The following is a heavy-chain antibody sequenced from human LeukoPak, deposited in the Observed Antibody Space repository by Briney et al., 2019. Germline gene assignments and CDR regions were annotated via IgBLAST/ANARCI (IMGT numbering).Heavy chain of an antibody. Sequence: GESLKISCKASGYSFTSYWIGWVRQMPGKGLEWMGIIYPGDSDTRYTPSFQDQVTISADKSISTAYLQWSSLEASDTAVYYCARQKDRLRDHWGQGTLVTVSS. CDR2: IYPGDSDT. CDR1: GYSFTSYW. V-gene: IGHV5-51*01. CDR3: ARQKDRLRDH. J-gene: IGHJ1*01. D-gene: IGHD2-15*01.